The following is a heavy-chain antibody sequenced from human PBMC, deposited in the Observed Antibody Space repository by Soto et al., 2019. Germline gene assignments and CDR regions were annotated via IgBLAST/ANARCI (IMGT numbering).Heavy chain of an antibody. V-gene: IGHV4-39*01. CDR1: TDSSSFTNSY. J-gene: IGHJ4*02. CDR3: ARHRIEVVWRGFDL. CDR2: PSYNGGT. Sequence: QLQLQESGPGLVKPSETLSRTCTVSTDSSSFTNSYWGCIRQPPGKGLQWIGSPSYNGGTFYNPSLKGRVVIAFDTSKKPSSLQVTSVTAADTAVYFCARHRIEVVWRGFDLWGQGSPVTVSS. D-gene: IGHD3-10*01.